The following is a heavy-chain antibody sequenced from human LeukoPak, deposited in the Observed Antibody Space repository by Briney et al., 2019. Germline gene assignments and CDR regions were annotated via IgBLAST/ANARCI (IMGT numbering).Heavy chain of an antibody. Sequence: GGPLRLSCAASGFTFSSYGMHWVRQAPGKGLEWVAFIRYDGSNKYYADSVKGRFTISRDNSKNTLYLQMNSLRAEDTAVYYCAKDPGPPIQPDAFDIWGQGTMVTVSS. D-gene: IGHD5-18*01. CDR2: IRYDGSNK. J-gene: IGHJ3*02. CDR3: AKDPGPPIQPDAFDI. CDR1: GFTFSSYG. V-gene: IGHV3-30*02.